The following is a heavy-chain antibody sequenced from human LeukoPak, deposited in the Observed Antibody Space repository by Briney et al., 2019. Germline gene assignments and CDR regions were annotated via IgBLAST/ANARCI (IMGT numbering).Heavy chain of an antibody. V-gene: IGHV3-23*01. D-gene: IGHD2-2*01. CDR3: AKDPTCRSTSCYVI. CDR1: GFTFSSYA. Sequence: GGSLRRSCAASGFTFSSYAMSWVRQAPGKGLEWVSAISGSGGSTYYADSVKGRFTISRDNSKNTLYLQMNSLRAEDTAVYYCAKDPTCRSTSCYVIWGQGTLVTVSS. J-gene: IGHJ4*02. CDR2: ISGSGGST.